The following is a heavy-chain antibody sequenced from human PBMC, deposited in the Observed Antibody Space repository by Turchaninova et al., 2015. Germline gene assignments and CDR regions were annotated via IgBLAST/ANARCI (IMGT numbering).Heavy chain of an antibody. D-gene: IGHD2-15*01. J-gene: IGHJ6*02. CDR2: ISYDGSNK. Sequence: QVQLVESGGGVVQPGRSLRLSCAAPGLTSSSDGMHWVRQAPGKGLEWVAVISYDGSNKYYADSVKGRFTISRDNSKNTLYLQMNSLRAEDTAVYYCAKGPGDIVVVVADYYGMDVWGQGTTVTVSS. CDR3: AKGPGDIVVVVADYYGMDV. CDR1: GLTSSSDG. V-gene: IGHV3-30*18.